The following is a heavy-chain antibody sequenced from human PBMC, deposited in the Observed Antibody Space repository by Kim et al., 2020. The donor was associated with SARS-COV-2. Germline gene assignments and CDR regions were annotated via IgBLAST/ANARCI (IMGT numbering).Heavy chain of an antibody. D-gene: IGHD6-13*01. Sequence: GGSLRLSCAASGFIFSSYSMDWVRQAPGKGLQWVSYISSSTSTIYYADSVKGRFTISRDNAGNSLYLQMNSLRDEDTAVYYCARVGRSSYPMDAWCQGTTVTVSS. CDR3: ARVGRSSYPMDA. CDR1: GFIFSSYS. CDR2: ISSSTSTI. J-gene: IGHJ6*02. V-gene: IGHV3-48*02.